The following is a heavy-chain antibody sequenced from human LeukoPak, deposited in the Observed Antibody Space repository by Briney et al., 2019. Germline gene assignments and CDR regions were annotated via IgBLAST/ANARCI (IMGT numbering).Heavy chain of an antibody. Sequence: GASVTVSFKASGYTFTSYDINWVRQAAGQGREWMGWMNPNSGNTGYPQKFQGRVTMNRNTSISTAYMELIGLSSEDTAVYFCARGVGLVPTLSKKHFDYWGQGTLVTVSS. J-gene: IGHJ4*02. D-gene: IGHD5-12*01. CDR1: GYTFTSYD. V-gene: IGHV1-8*01. CDR2: MNPNSGNT. CDR3: ARGVGLVPTLSKKHFDY.